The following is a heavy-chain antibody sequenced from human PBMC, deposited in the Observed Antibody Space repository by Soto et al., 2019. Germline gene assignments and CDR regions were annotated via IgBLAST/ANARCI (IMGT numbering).Heavy chain of an antibody. V-gene: IGHV1-2*02. J-gene: IGHJ6*02. CDR3: ARDPGYYGLDV. Sequence: QVQLLQSGAEVKKPGASVKVSCKASGYTFTDYYMQWVRQAPGQGLAWLGWINSNTGGTNYAQKFRGRVTMTRDTSITTAYMELSRLGSDDTAVYYCARDPGYYGLDVWGQGTTVIVSS. CDR1: GYTFTDYY. CDR2: INSNTGGT.